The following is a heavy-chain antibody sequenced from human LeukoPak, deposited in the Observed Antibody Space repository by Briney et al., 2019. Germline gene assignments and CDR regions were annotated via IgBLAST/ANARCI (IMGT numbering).Heavy chain of an antibody. D-gene: IGHD1-26*01. V-gene: IGHV3-48*04. CDR2: ISSSSSTI. CDR1: GFTFSSYS. J-gene: IGHJ4*02. Sequence: TGGSLRLSCAASGFTFSSYSMNWVRQAPGKGLEWVSCISSSSSTIYYADSVKGRFTISRDNAKNSLYLQMNSLRAEDTAVYYCARSFSTGELTHFDYWGQGTLVTVSS. CDR3: ARSFSTGELTHFDY.